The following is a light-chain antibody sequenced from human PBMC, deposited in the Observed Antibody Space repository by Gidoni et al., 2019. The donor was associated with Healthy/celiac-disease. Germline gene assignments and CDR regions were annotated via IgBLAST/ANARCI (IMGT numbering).Light chain of an antibody. V-gene: IGLV6-57*02. CDR2: DDN. CDR3: QSYDSSNHVV. Sequence: NFMLTQPHSVSESPGKTVTISCTGSSGSIASNYVQLYQPRPGSAPTTVIYDDNQRPSGVPDRFSGSIDSSSNSASLTISVLKTEDEADYYCQSYDSSNHVVFGGGTKLTVL. CDR1: SGSIASNY. J-gene: IGLJ2*01.